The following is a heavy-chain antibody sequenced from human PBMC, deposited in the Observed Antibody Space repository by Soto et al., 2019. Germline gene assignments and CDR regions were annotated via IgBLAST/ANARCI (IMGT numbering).Heavy chain of an antibody. V-gene: IGHV4-34*01. D-gene: IGHD3-10*01. J-gene: IGHJ6*02. CDR1: GGSFSGYY. CDR3: ARGYYYGSGSYYANEYYYYYGMDV. CDR2: INHSGST. Sequence: SETLSLTCAVYGGSFSGYYWSWIRQPPGKGLEWIGEINHSGSTNYNPSLKSRVTISVDTSKNQFSLKLSSVTAADTAVYYCARGYYYGSGSYYANEYYYYYGMDVWGQGTTVTVSS.